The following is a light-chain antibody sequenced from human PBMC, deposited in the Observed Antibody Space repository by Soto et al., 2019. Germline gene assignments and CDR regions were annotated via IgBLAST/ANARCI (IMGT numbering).Light chain of an antibody. V-gene: IGKV3-11*01. J-gene: IGKJ4*01. CDR1: ETISTY. CDR2: DTS. Sequence: EIVLTQSPATLSLSPGERATLSCRASETISTYVAWYQQKPGQAPRLFIYDTSKRATGIPARFSGSGSGTDFTLTISSLEPEDVAVYYCQQRHNWPLTFGGGTKVEIK. CDR3: QQRHNWPLT.